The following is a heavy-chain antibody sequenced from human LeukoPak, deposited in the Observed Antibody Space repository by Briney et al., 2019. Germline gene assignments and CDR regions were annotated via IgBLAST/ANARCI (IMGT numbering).Heavy chain of an antibody. Sequence: PGGSLRLSRTASGFTFSSYAMSWVRQAPGKGLEWVSAISGSGGSTYYADSVKGRFTISRDNPENTLYLQMNDLRAEDTAVYYCAKQRGGSYFRSFDSWGQGTLVTVSS. CDR1: GFTFSSYA. CDR2: ISGSGGST. V-gene: IGHV3-23*01. D-gene: IGHD2-15*01. J-gene: IGHJ4*02. CDR3: AKQRGGSYFRSFDS.